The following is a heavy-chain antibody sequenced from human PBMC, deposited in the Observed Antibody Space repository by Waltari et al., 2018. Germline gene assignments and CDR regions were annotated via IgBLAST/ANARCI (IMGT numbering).Heavy chain of an antibody. V-gene: IGHV2-5*01. D-gene: IGHD2-15*01. CDR3: AHMAPRYCSGGSCYPFDY. CDR2: IYWNDDK. Sequence: QITLKESGPTLVKPTQTLTLTCTFSGFSLSTSGVGVGWIRQPPGKALEWLALIYWNDDKRYSPSLKSRLTITKDTSKNQVVLTMTNMDPVDTATYYCAHMAPRYCSGGSCYPFDYWGQGTLVIVSS. CDR1: GFSLSTSGVG. J-gene: IGHJ4*02.